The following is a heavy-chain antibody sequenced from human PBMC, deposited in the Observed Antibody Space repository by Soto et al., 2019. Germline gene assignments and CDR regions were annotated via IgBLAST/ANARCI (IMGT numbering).Heavy chain of an antibody. V-gene: IGHV3-23*01. J-gene: IGHJ5*01. CDR1: GFTFSSYG. D-gene: IGHD3-16*01. CDR3: AKDRRAGGSYGFYYDF. Sequence: PGGALRLSCAVSGFTFSSYGMTWVRQAPGKGLEWISFSSATGSGTYYADSVKGRFTISRDNSKNTLYLQMTSLRADDTAVYYCAKDRRAGGSYGFYYDFWGYVAMSTFSS. CDR2: SSATGSGT.